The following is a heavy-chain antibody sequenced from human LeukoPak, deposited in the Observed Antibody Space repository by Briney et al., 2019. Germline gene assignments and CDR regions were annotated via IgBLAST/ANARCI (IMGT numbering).Heavy chain of an antibody. CDR1: GFPFSSYW. Sequence: GGSLRLSCSPSGFPFSSYWMHWVRQAPGKGLVWVSRLNSDGSITSYADSVKGRITFSIEKAKNPLYQQMNSLRADHTVRVYCARDSAWTPFDLWGRGTLVTVSS. V-gene: IGHV3-74*01. J-gene: IGHJ2*01. CDR2: LNSDGSIT. D-gene: IGHD3/OR15-3a*01. CDR3: ARDSAWTPFDL.